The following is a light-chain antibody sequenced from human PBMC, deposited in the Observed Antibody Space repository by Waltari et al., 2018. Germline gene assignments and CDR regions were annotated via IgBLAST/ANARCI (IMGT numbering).Light chain of an antibody. CDR3: SSYTSSSTRV. Sequence: QSALTQPSSVSGSPGQSISISCTGTSSDVGGYNFLPWYQQHPGKAPQLMIYDVANRPSGVSNRFSGSKSGNTASLTISGLQAEDEADYYCSSYTSSSTRVFGTGTKVTVL. J-gene: IGLJ1*01. CDR1: SSDVGGYNF. CDR2: DVA. V-gene: IGLV2-14*03.